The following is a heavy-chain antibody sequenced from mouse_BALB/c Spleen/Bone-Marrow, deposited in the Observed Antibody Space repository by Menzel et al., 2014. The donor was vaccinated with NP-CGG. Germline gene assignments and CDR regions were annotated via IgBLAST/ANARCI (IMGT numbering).Heavy chain of an antibody. J-gene: IGHJ4*01. Sequence: VKLMESGAELARPGASVKMSCQASGYTFTRYTMHWEKKRPGQGLEWIGYIIPNSGYSNYNQKFKDKATLTADKSSSTDYMQPSSLTSEDSAVYYCTIRYYAMDYWGQGTSVTVSS. D-gene: IGHD1-1*01. CDR2: IIPNSGYS. V-gene: IGHV1-4*01. CDR3: TIRYYAMDY. CDR1: GYTFTRYT.